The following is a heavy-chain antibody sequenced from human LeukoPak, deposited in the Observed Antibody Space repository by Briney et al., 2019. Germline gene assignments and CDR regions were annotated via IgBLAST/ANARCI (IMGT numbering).Heavy chain of an antibody. D-gene: IGHD3-22*01. Sequence: TLSLTCIVSGGSIRSGGYYWSWIRQHPGKGLEWIGYIYYRGNAYYNPSLTSRVTISVDTSKNQFSLKLSSMTAADTAVYYCARAGYDSSGYSTYYFDYWGQGTLVTVSS. V-gene: IGHV4-31*03. CDR3: ARAGYDSSGYSTYYFDY. CDR2: IYYRGNA. J-gene: IGHJ4*02. CDR1: GGSIRSGGYY.